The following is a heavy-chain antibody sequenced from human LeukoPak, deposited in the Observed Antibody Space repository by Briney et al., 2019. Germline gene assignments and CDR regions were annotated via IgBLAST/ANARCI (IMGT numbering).Heavy chain of an antibody. CDR1: GYSISSGPY. Sequence: PSETLSLTCTVSGYSISSGPYWGWIRQPPGQGLEWIASIYLGGTTYYTPSLKSRVTISVDTSKNQLSLRLSSVTAADTAVYYCATNWSDFDYWGPGTLVTVSS. V-gene: IGHV4-38-2*02. CDR2: IYLGGTT. CDR3: ATNWSDFDY. J-gene: IGHJ4*02. D-gene: IGHD1-1*01.